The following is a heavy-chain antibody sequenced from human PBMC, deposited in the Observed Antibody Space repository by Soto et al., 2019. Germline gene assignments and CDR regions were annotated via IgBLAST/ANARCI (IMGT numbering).Heavy chain of an antibody. V-gene: IGHV4-59*01. J-gene: IGHJ5*02. CDR3: ARLAVSGSYFVS. D-gene: IGHD3-10*01. CDR2: IYYSGST. CDR1: GGSISSYY. Sequence: SETLSLTCTVSGGSISSYYWSWIRQPPGKGLEWIGYIYYSGSTNYNPSLNSRVTISVDTSKNQFSLKLSSVTAADTAVYYCARLAVSGSYFVSWGQGTLVTVSS.